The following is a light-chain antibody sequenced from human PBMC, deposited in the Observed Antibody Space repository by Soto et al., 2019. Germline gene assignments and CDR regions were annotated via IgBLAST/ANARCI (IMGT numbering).Light chain of an antibody. CDR1: QSVSSR. Sequence: EIVMTQSPGTLSLSPGERATLSCRAGQSVSSRLAWYQQKPGQAPRLLISGASSRATGIPDRFSGSGFGTDFTLTISRLEPEDFAMYYCQHYAGGSRITFGQGTRLEI. V-gene: IGKV3-20*01. CDR2: GAS. J-gene: IGKJ5*01. CDR3: QHYAGGSRIT.